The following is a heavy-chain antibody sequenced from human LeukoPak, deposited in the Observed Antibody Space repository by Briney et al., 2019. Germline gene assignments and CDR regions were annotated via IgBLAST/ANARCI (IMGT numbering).Heavy chain of an antibody. D-gene: IGHD6-13*01. CDR1: GYSFTSYW. J-gene: IGHJ4*02. Sequence: GESLKISCKGSGYSFTSYWIGWVRQMPRKGLEGMGIIYPGDSDTRYSPSFQGQVTISADKSISTAYLQWSSLKASDTAMYYCARLSQQLVQGIDYWGQGTLVTVSS. CDR2: IYPGDSDT. V-gene: IGHV5-51*01. CDR3: ARLSQQLVQGIDY.